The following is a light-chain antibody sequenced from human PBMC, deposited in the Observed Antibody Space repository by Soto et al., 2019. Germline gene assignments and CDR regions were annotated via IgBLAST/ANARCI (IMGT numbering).Light chain of an antibody. CDR3: QQRSAGIT. CDR1: QIVSSSY. J-gene: IGKJ5*01. Sequence: IVLTDAPCSLSWWALERASLSCRASQIVSSSYLAWYQQKPGQAPRLLIYRTSNRATGIPDRFSGSGSGTDFTLTISRLEPEDFAVYYCQQRSAGITFGQGTRLENK. V-gene: IGKV3D-20*02. CDR2: RTS.